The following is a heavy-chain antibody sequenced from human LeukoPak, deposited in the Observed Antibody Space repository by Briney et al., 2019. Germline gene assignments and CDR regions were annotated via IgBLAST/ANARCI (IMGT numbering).Heavy chain of an antibody. J-gene: IGHJ4*02. CDR2: IYYSGST. CDR3: AREGSGGTDFHY. Sequence: PSETLSLTCTVSGGSISSGGYYWSWIRQHPGKGLEWIGYIYYSGSTYYNPSLKSRVTISVDTSKNQFSLKLSSVTAADTAVYYCAREGSGGTDFHYWGQGTLVTVSS. D-gene: IGHD2-15*01. CDR1: GGSISSGGYY. V-gene: IGHV4-31*03.